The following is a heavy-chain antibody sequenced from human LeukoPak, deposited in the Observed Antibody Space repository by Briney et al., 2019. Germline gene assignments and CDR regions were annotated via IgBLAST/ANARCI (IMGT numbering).Heavy chain of an antibody. CDR2: IYYSGST. D-gene: IGHD2-15*01. CDR1: GGSVSSGSYY. Sequence: PSETLSLTCTVSGGSVSSGSYYWSWIRQPPGKGLEWIGYIYYSGSTNYNPSLKSRVTISVDTSKNQFSLKLSSVTAADTAVYYCARHEGYCSGGSCYFDYWGQGTLVTVSS. J-gene: IGHJ4*02. CDR3: ARHEGYCSGGSCYFDY. V-gene: IGHV4-61*01.